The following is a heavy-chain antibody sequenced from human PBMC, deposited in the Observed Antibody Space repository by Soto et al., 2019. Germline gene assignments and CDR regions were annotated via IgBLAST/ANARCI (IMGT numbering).Heavy chain of an antibody. CDR2: IWYEGSNQ. CDR1: GFTFISYG. Sequence: LRLSCAASGFTFISYGMHWARQAPGKGLGWLSVIWYEGSNQYYAPSVKRRFSNSRDNSKNTLYLQMNSRRAEDTAVYYCARDMLKLELSGVFWFDPWGQGTLVTVSS. J-gene: IGHJ5*02. CDR3: ARDMLKLELSGVFWFDP. D-gene: IGHD1-7*01. V-gene: IGHV3-33*01.